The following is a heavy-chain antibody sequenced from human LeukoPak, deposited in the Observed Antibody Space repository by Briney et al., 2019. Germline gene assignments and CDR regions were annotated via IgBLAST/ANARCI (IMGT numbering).Heavy chain of an antibody. J-gene: IGHJ4*02. CDR2: ISGTGGNT. CDR3: AKDRIPSFNLEPPYY. Sequence: GGSLRLSCAASGFTFSSCAMSWVRQAPGKGPEWVSGISGTGGNTYYADSVKGRFTISRDNSKNTLYLQMNSLRAEDTAVYYCAKDRIPSFNLEPPYYWGQGTLVTVSS. CDR1: GFTFSSCA. V-gene: IGHV3-23*01. D-gene: IGHD1-1*01.